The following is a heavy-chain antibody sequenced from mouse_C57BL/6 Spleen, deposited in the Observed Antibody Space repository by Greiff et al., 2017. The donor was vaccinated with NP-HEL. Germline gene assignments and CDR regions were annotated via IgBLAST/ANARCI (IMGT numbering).Heavy chain of an antibody. Sequence: VQLQQSGAELARPGASVKLSCKASGYTFTSYGISWVKQRTGQGLEWIGEIYPRSGNNYYNEKFKGKATLTADKSSSTAYMELRSLTSEDSAVYYCARFPNYYGSSYTYYAMDYWGQGTSVTVSS. D-gene: IGHD1-1*01. CDR3: ARFPNYYGSSYTYYAMDY. CDR1: GYTFTSYG. CDR2: IYPRSGNN. J-gene: IGHJ4*01. V-gene: IGHV1-81*01.